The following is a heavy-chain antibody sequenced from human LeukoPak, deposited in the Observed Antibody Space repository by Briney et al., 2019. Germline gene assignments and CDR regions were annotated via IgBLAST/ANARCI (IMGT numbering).Heavy chain of an antibody. V-gene: IGHV4-31*11. CDR3: ARDRDYSNRYYYYGMDV. J-gene: IGHJ6*02. Sequence: SETLSLTCAVSGGSISSGGYSWSWIRQPPGKGLEWIGYIYYSGSTYYNPSLKSRVTISVDTSKNQFSLKLSSVTAADTAVYYCARDRDYSNRYYYYGMDVWGQGTTVTVSS. CDR2: IYYSGST. CDR1: GGSISSGGYS. D-gene: IGHD4-11*01.